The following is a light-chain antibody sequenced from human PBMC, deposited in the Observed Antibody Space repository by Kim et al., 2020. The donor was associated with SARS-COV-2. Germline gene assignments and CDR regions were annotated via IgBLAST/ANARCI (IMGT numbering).Light chain of an antibody. Sequence: DIQMTQSPSSLSASVGDRVTITCRASQSVSHSLNWYQQKPGKAPELLIYDSSSLHIGVSSKFSGRGSGTGSGTDFTLTITSLQPEDSATYYCQQHHSLPYTFGQGTKLEI. CDR3: QQHHSLPYT. CDR1: QSVSHS. CDR2: DSS. V-gene: IGKV1-39*01. J-gene: IGKJ2*01.